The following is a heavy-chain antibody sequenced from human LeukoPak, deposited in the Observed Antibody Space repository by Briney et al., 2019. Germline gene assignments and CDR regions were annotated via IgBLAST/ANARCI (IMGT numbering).Heavy chain of an antibody. CDR2: ISFSGDSI. V-gene: IGHV3-23*01. CDR3: AKSLSGQWIRPFDP. Sequence: GGSLRLSCAASGFTFSDSAMTWVRQAPGKGLEWVSLISFSGDSIYYADSVRGRFTISRDNSKNTLYLQMNSLKAEDTAVYHCAKSLSGQWIRPFDPWGQGTLVTVSS. D-gene: IGHD6-19*01. J-gene: IGHJ5*02. CDR1: GFTFSDSA.